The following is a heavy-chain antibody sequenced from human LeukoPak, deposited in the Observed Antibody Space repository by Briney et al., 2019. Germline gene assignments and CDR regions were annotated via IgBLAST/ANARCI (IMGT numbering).Heavy chain of an antibody. J-gene: IGHJ4*02. CDR3: ARAPEFSSGWLLDF. CDR1: GDSISTYY. Sequence: PSETLSLTCTVSGDSISTYYWSWIRQPAGKGLEWIGRIHTSGSTNYNPSLRSRVTMSVDTSKTQFSLKVSSVTAADTGMYYCARAPEFSSGWLLDFWGQGSLVTVSS. CDR2: IHTSGST. V-gene: IGHV4-4*07. D-gene: IGHD6-19*01.